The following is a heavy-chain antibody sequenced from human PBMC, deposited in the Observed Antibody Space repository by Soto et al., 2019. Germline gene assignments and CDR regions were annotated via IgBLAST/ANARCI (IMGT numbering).Heavy chain of an antibody. CDR1: GYTFTSYG. CDR2: ISAYNGNT. V-gene: IGHV1-18*01. J-gene: IGHJ1*01. CDR3: ASIKYDILTGYPEYFQH. D-gene: IGHD3-9*01. Sequence: GASVKVSCKASGYTFTSYGISWVRQAPGQRLEWMGWISAYNGNTNYAQKLQGRVTMTTDTSTSTAYMELRSLRSDDTAVYYCASIKYDILTGYPEYFQHWGQGTLVTVSS.